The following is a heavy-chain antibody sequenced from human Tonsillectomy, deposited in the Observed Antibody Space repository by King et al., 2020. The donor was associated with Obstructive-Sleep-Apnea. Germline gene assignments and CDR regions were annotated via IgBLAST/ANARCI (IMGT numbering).Heavy chain of an antibody. Sequence: VQLVESGGGLVQPGGSLRLSCAASGFTLSSYSMNWVRQAPGKGLEWVSYISSSSSTIYYADSVKGRFTISRDNAKNSLYLQMNSLRAEDTAVYYCASSGDILTGYYFDYWSQGTLVTVSS. J-gene: IGHJ4*02. V-gene: IGHV3-48*04. CDR1: GFTLSSYS. CDR2: ISSSSSTI. D-gene: IGHD3-9*01. CDR3: ASSGDILTGYYFDY.